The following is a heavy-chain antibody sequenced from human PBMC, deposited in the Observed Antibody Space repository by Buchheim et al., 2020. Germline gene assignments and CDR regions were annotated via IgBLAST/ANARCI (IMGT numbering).Heavy chain of an antibody. CDR1: GFTFSRYW. D-gene: IGHD1-1*01. CDR2: MNSDGSST. CDR3: ARQIDNNGMDV. V-gene: IGHV3-74*01. J-gene: IGHJ6*02. Sequence: EVQLVESGGGLVQPGGSLRLSCAASGFTFSRYWMHWVRQAPGKGLVWVSRMNSDGSSTTYADSVRGRFIISRDNAKTTLYLQMRSLRVEDTAVYYCARQIDNNGMDVWGQGTT.